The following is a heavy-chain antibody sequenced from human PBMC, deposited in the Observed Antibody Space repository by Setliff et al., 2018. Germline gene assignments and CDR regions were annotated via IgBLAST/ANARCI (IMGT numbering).Heavy chain of an antibody. CDR2: MHYSGST. Sequence: PSETLSLTCTVSGGSITVNYWSWVRQSPERGLEWIGSMHYSGSTNYNPSLESRVSISVDTSKNQFSLNLSSVTTADTAVYYCVRDQGRRGWFDAWGQGTLVTVS. CDR3: VRDQGRRGWFDA. J-gene: IGHJ5*02. CDR1: GGSITVNY. V-gene: IGHV4-59*01.